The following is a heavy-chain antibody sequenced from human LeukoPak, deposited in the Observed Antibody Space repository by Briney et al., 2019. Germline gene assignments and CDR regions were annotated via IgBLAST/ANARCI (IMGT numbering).Heavy chain of an antibody. CDR1: GFTSSSYA. CDR2: ISGSGGST. J-gene: IGHJ4*02. V-gene: IGHV3-23*01. Sequence: PGGSLRLSCAASGFTSSSYAMSWVRQAPGKGLEWVSGISGSGGSTHYADSVKGRFTISRDNSKNTLYLQMNSLRAEDTAVYYCARDSDSNFDYWGQGTLVTVSS. D-gene: IGHD2-15*01. CDR3: ARDSDSNFDY.